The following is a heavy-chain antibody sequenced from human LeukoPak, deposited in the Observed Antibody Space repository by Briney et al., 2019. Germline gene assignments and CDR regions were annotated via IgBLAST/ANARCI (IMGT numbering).Heavy chain of an antibody. CDR1: GFTFSSYA. CDR3: AKDTDSYGYYFDY. Sequence: GGSLRLSCAASGFTFSSYAMSWVRQAPGKGREWVSAISGSGGSTYYADSVKGRFTISRDNSKSTLYLQMNSLRAEDTAVYYCAKDTDSYGYYFDYWGQGTLVTVSS. J-gene: IGHJ4*02. D-gene: IGHD5-18*01. V-gene: IGHV3-23*01. CDR2: ISGSGGST.